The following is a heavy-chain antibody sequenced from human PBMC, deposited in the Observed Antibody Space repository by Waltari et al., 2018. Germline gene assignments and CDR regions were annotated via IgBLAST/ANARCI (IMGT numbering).Heavy chain of an antibody. CDR3: ARLWGDIVVVPAVGYFDY. CDR2: LNHSGST. J-gene: IGHJ4*02. CDR1: GGSFSGYY. D-gene: IGHD2-2*01. Sequence: QVQLQQWGAGLLKPSETLSLTCAVYGGSFSGYYWSWIRQPPGRGLEWIGELNHSGSTNYNPSLKSRVTISVDTSKNQFSLKLSSVTAADTAVYYCARLWGDIVVVPAVGYFDYWGQGTLVTVSS. V-gene: IGHV4-34*01.